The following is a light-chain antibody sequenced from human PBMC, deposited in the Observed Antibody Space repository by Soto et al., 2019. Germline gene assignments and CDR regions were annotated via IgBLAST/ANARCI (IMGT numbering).Light chain of an antibody. CDR1: SSDVGGYSF. J-gene: IGLJ1*01. V-gene: IGLV2-8*01. CDR2: QVT. Sequence: QSALTQPPSASGSPGQSVTISCTGTSSDVGGYSFVSWYQQHPGKAPKLIIYQVTKRPPGVPELISGSKSGNTASLTVSGFPAEDEADYSCSSYAGRTVYVFGTGIKLTVL. CDR3: SSYAGRTVYV.